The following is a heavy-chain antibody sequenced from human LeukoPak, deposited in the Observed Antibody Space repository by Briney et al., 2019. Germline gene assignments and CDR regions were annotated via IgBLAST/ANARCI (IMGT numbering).Heavy chain of an antibody. CDR1: GGTFSSYA. D-gene: IGHD3-16*02. CDR2: INPSGGST. J-gene: IGHJ3*02. CDR3: ARVVGSLRAFDI. Sequence: ASVKVSCKASGGTFSSYAISWVRQAPGQGLEWMGIINPSGGSTSYAQKFQGRVTMTRDMSTSTVYMELSSLRSEDTAVYYCARVVGSLRAFDIWGQGTMVTVSS. V-gene: IGHV1-46*01.